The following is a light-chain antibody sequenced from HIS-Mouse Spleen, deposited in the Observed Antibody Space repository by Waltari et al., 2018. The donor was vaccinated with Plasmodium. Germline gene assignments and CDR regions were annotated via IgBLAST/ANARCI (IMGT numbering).Light chain of an antibody. V-gene: IGLV3-10*01. Sequence: SYELTQPPSVSVSPGQTARITCSGDALPKKYAYWYQQKSGQAPVLVSYEDSKRPSGIPGRVAGCSSGTMGTVTSSGAQVEDEADYYCYSTDSSGNQRVFGGGTKLTVL. J-gene: IGLJ3*02. CDR1: ALPKKY. CDR2: EDS. CDR3: YSTDSSGNQRV.